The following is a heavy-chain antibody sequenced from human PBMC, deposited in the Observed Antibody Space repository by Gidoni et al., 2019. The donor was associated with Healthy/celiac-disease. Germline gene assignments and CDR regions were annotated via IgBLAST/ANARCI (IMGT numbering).Heavy chain of an antibody. CDR2: ISGSGGST. V-gene: IGHV3-23*01. Sequence: EVQLLESGGGLVQPGGSLRLSCAASGFTFSSYAMSWVRQAPGKGLEWVSAISGSGGSTYYADSVKGRFTISRDNSKNTLYLQMNSLRAEDTAVYYCAKKNRGGFGELLSHFDYWGQGTLVTVSS. CDR1: GFTFSSYA. D-gene: IGHD3-10*01. J-gene: IGHJ4*02. CDR3: AKKNRGGFGELLSHFDY.